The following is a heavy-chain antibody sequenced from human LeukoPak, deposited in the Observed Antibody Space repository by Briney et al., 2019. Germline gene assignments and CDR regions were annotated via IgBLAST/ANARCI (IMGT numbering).Heavy chain of an antibody. J-gene: IGHJ5*02. V-gene: IGHV3-23*01. Sequence: PGGSLRLSCVASGLTFSSYAMSWVRQAPGKGLEWVSAVSGSGGTTFYADSVKGRFTISRDNSKNTLYLQMNSLRAEDTAVYYCAKLGPRYYDRGSDPWGQGTLVTVSS. CDR2: VSGSGGTT. CDR3: AKLGPRYYDRGSDP. D-gene: IGHD3-22*01. CDR1: GLTFSSYA.